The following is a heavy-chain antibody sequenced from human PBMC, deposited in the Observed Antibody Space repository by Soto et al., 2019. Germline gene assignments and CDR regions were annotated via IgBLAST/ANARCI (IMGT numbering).Heavy chain of an antibody. CDR3: ARSQTTVTSYDY. D-gene: IGHD4-17*01. Sequence: SETLSLTCTVSGGSISSYYWSWIRQPPGKGLEWIGYIYYSGSTNYNPSLKSRVTISVDTPKNQFSLKMNSVTAADTAVYYCARSQTTVTSYDYWGQGTLVTVSS. CDR2: IYYSGST. CDR1: GGSISSYY. J-gene: IGHJ4*02. V-gene: IGHV4-59*12.